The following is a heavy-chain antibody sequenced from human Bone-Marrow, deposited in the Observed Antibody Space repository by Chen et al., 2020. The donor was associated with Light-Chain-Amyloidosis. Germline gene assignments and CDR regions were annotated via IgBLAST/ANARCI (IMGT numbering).Heavy chain of an antibody. CDR1: GFNFSSFG. Sequence: PXGSLRPSXXXSGFNFSSFGMSWVRQAPGKGLEWVSTVSGSTVSTYYAGAVKGRFIISRDNSKXXXXXXXXXLXXXXXAVYFXXXKGGYFDFWGQGSLVTVSS. CDR2: VSGSTVST. V-gene: IGHV3-23*01. D-gene: IGHD3-10*01. J-gene: IGHJ4*02. CDR3: XXKGGYFDF.